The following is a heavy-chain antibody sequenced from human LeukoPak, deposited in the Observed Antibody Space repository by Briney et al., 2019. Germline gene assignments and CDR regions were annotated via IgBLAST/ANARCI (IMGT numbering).Heavy chain of an antibody. D-gene: IGHD4-23*01. J-gene: IGHJ4*02. CDR2: IIPIFGTA. CDR3: ARVLLYGGNPTIDY. CDR1: GGTFSSYA. Sequence: SVTVSCKASGGTFSSYAISWVRQAPGQGLEWMGGIIPIFGTANYAQRFQGRVTITADESTSTAYMELSSLRSEDTAVYYCARVLLYGGNPTIDYWGQGTLVTVSS. V-gene: IGHV1-69*13.